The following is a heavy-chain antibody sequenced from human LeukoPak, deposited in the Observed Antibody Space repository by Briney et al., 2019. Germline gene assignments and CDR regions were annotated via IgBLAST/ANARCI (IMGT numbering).Heavy chain of an antibody. Sequence: SETLSLTCTVSGGSISSYYWSWIRQPAGKGLEWIGRIYTSGSTNYNPSLKSRVTMSVDTSKNQFSLKLSSVTAAATAVYYCARGPYYYGSGTVNWFDPWGQGTLVTVSS. D-gene: IGHD3-10*01. CDR2: IYTSGST. V-gene: IGHV4-4*07. CDR3: ARGPYYYGSGTVNWFDP. CDR1: GGSISSYY. J-gene: IGHJ5*02.